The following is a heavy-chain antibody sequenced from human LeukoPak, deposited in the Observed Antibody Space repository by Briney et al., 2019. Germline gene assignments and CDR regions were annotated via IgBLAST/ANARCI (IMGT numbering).Heavy chain of an antibody. V-gene: IGHV3-33*01. CDR3: ARDEFRKVAAAVPDY. J-gene: IGHJ4*02. CDR2: IWYDGSNK. D-gene: IGHD6-13*01. Sequence: QPGRSLRLSCAASGFTFSSYGMHGVRQAPGKGLEWVAVIWYDGSNKYYADSVKGRFTISRDNSKNTLYLQMNSLRAEDTAVYYCARDEFRKVAAAVPDYWGQGTLVTVSS. CDR1: GFTFSSYG.